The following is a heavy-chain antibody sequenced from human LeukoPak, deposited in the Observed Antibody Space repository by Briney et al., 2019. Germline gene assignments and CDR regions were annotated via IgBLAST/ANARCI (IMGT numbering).Heavy chain of an antibody. CDR1: GFTFSSYS. Sequence: AGGSLRLSCAASGFTFSSYSMNWVRQAPGKGLEWVSSISSSSSYIYYADSVKGRFTISRDNAKNSLYLQMNSLRAEDTAVYYCARDQGIAAAGLFDAFDIWGQGTMVTVSS. CDR3: ARDQGIAAAGLFDAFDI. D-gene: IGHD6-13*01. CDR2: ISSSSSYI. J-gene: IGHJ3*02. V-gene: IGHV3-21*01.